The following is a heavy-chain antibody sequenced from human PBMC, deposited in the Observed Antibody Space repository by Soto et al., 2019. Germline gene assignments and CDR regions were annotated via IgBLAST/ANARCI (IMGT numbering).Heavy chain of an antibody. V-gene: IGHV2-5*02. D-gene: IGHD2-2*01. CDR3: ARCVQGYQLPYSRYFHS. Sequence: QITLKETGPTLVKPTQTLTLTCTFSGFSLSTSGVGVGWIRQPPGKALEWLAVIYWDDDKRYSPSLNSRVTITKDTSKNEVVLTMTNMDPVNTATYYCARCVQGYQLPYSRYFHSWGQGTLVTVSS. J-gene: IGHJ4*02. CDR2: IYWDDDK. CDR1: GFSLSTSGVG.